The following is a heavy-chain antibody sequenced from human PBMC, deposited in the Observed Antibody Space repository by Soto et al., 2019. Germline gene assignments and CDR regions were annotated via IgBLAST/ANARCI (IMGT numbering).Heavy chain of an antibody. CDR3: ASLSDYVWGSYRPY. CDR2: INSDGSST. D-gene: IGHD3-16*02. V-gene: IGHV3-74*01. Sequence: PGGSLRLSCAASGFTFSSYWMHWVRQAPGKGLVWVSRINSDGSSTSYADSVKGRFTISRDNAKNTLYLQMNSLRAEDTAVYYCASLSDYVWGSYRPYWGQGTLLTVSS. CDR1: GFTFSSYW. J-gene: IGHJ4*02.